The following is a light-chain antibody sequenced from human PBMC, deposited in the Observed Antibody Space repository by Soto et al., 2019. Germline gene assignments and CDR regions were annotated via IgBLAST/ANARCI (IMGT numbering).Light chain of an antibody. J-gene: IGKJ5*01. CDR2: GAS. Sequence: EVVLTQSPATLSLSPGERATLSCRASQSVSKFLAWYHQRPGQAPRLLISGASSRATGIPDRFTGSGSETSFTLTISRLEPEDFALYYCQHYQSGHPITFGQGTRLEIK. V-gene: IGKV3-20*01. CDR3: QHYQSGHPIT. CDR1: QSVSKF.